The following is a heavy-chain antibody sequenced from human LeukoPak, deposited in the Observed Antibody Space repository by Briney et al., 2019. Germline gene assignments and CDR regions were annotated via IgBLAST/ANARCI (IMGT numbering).Heavy chain of an antibody. CDR2: VNPDDSDT. J-gene: IGHJ4*02. V-gene: IGHV5-51*01. Sequence: GESLKISCKGSGYSFTSHWIGWVRQMPGKGLEWMGIVNPDDSDTIYSPSFQGQVTISADESITTAYLQWSSLKASDTAMYYCARLQWPRGGRSSFDYWGQGALVTVSS. D-gene: IGHD6-19*01. CDR1: GYSFTSHW. CDR3: ARLQWPRGGRSSFDY.